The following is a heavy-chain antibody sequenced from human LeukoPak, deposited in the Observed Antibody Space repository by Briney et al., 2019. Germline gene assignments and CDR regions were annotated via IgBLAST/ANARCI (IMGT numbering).Heavy chain of an antibody. CDR3: ARELLAVAEGYYYGMDV. CDR1: GYTFTSYD. Sequence: ASVKVSCKASGYTFTSYDINWVRQATGQGLEWMGWMNPNSGNTGYAQKFQGRVTMTRNTSISTAYMELSSLRSEDTAVYYCARELLAVAEGYYYGMDVWGQGTTVTVSS. CDR2: MNPNSGNT. J-gene: IGHJ6*02. V-gene: IGHV1-8*01. D-gene: IGHD6-19*01.